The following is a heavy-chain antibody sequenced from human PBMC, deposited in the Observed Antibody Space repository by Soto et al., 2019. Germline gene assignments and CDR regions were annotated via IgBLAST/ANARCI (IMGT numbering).Heavy chain of an antibody. CDR2: ISAYNGNT. CDR1: GYTFTSYG. J-gene: IGHJ4*02. D-gene: IGHD3-22*01. V-gene: IGHV1-18*01. Sequence: PEASVKVSCKASGYTFTSYGISWVRQAPGQGLEWMGWISAYNGNTNYAQKLQGRVTMTTDTSTSTAYMELRSLRSDDTAVYYCARLYYYDSSGYYETAYYFDYWGQGTLVTVSS. CDR3: ARLYYYDSSGYYETAYYFDY.